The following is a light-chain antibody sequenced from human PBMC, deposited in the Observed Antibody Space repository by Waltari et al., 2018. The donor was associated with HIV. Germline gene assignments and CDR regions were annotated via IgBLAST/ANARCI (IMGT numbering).Light chain of an antibody. Sequence: QSVLTQPPSVSASPGQKVTISCSGRSSNIGNNYVSWYQHSPGTAPKLLIYDNNKRPSGIPDRFSGSKSGTSATLGITGLQTGDEADYYCGTWDSSLSAGVFGGGTKLTVL. CDR2: DNN. CDR3: GTWDSSLSAGV. J-gene: IGLJ3*02. CDR1: SSNIGNNY. V-gene: IGLV1-51*01.